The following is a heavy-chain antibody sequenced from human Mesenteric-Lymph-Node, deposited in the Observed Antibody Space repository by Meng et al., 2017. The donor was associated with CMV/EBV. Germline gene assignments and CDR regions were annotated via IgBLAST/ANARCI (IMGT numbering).Heavy chain of an antibody. CDR3: ARGLINYGMDV. D-gene: IGHD2-8*01. J-gene: IGHJ6*02. Sequence: SETLSLTCAVSGGSISSSNWWSWVRQPPGKGLEWIGEIYHSGSTNYNPSLKSRVTISVDTSKNQFSLKLSSVTAADTAVYYCARGLINYGMDVWGQGTTVTVSS. CDR2: IYHSGST. CDR1: GGSISSSNW. V-gene: IGHV4-4*02.